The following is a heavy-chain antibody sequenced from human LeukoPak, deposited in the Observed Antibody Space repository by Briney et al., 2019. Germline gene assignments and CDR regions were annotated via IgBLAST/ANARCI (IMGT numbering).Heavy chain of an antibody. CDR2: IYTSGST. CDR1: GGSISSGSYY. D-gene: IGHD2-2*01. J-gene: IGHJ5*02. V-gene: IGHV4-61*02. CDR3: ARERDVVPAAPIDP. Sequence: SQTLSLTCTVSGGSISSGSYYWSWIRQPAGKGLEWIGRIYTSGSTNYNPSLKSRVTISVDTSKNQFSLKLSSVTAADTAVYYCARERDVVPAAPIDPWGQGTLVTVSS.